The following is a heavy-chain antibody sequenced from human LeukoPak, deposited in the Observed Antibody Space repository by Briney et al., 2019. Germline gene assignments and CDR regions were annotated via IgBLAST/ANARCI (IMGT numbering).Heavy chain of an antibody. V-gene: IGHV3-7*01. CDR1: GFTFVPIW. J-gene: IGHJ1*01. CDR2: LKQDGSET. Sequence: PGGSLRLSCAASGFTFVPIWLSWARRAPGKGLEWVPKLKQDGSETYYVDSVKGRFTISRDNAKNSLYLQMISLRAEDTAVYYCARFWRGGSTWTILAFWGQGTLVTVSS. D-gene: IGHD6-13*01. CDR3: ARFWRGGSTWTILAF.